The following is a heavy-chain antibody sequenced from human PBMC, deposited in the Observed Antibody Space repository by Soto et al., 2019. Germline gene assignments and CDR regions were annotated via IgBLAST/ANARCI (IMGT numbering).Heavy chain of an antibody. V-gene: IGHV5-51*01. CDR2: IFPDDSGT. CDR1: AYITKNYW. Sequence: PVESLKISSKPSAYITKNYWIGWVRQMPGQGLEWMGIIFPDDSGTRYSPSFQGHVTISVDKSISTAYVQWSSLKASDSAIYYCFRGGVTSRTFDYWGQGTLVTVSS. D-gene: IGHD3-16*01. CDR3: FRGGVTSRTFDY. J-gene: IGHJ4*02.